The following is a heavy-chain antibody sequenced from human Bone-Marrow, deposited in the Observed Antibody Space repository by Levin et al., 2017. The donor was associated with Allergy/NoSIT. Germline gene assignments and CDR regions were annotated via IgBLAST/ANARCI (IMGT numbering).Heavy chain of an antibody. CDR3: ARDGSGYYKYWYFDL. CDR1: GFTFSDYY. Sequence: GGSLRLSCAASGFTFSDYYMSWVRQAPGKGLEWLSYISSSGSTIHYADSLEGRFTISRDNTKKSLFLDLSGLRPDDTAIYYCARDGSGYYKYWYFDLWGRGTPVTVSS. V-gene: IGHV3-11*01. CDR2: ISSSGSTI. J-gene: IGHJ2*01. D-gene: IGHD3-3*01.